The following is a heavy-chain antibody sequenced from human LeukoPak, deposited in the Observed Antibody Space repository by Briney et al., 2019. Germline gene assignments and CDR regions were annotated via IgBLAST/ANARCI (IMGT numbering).Heavy chain of an antibody. J-gene: IGHJ6*02. CDR2: INHSGST. V-gene: IGHV4-34*01. D-gene: IGHD6-19*01. CDR1: GGSFSGYY. Sequence: SETLSLTCAVYGGSFSGYYWSWIRQPPGKGLEWIGEINHSGSTNYNPSLKSRVTISVDTSKNQFSLKLSSVTAADTAVYYCARGRGWYGGNSRTAYYYYGVDVWGQGTTVTVSS. CDR3: ARGRGWYGGNSRTAYYYYGVDV.